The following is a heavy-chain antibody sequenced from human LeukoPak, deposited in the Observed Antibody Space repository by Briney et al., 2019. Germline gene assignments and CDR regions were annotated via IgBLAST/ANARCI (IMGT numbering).Heavy chain of an antibody. D-gene: IGHD3-3*01. CDR1: GGSFSGYY. J-gene: IGHJ6*02. Sequence: PSETLSLTCAVYGGSFSGYYWSWIRQPPGKGLEWIGEINHSGSTNYNPSLKSRVTISVDTSKNQFSLKLSSVTAADTAVYYCARGRRVLRFLEWLSPPLYYGMDVWGQGTTVTVSS. CDR3: ARGRRVLRFLEWLSPPLYYGMDV. V-gene: IGHV4-34*01. CDR2: INHSGST.